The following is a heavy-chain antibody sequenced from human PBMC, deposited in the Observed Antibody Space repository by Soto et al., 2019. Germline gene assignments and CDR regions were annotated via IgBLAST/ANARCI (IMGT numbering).Heavy chain of an antibody. CDR2: IIPIFGTA. V-gene: IGHV1-69*13. Sequence: SVKVSCKASGGTFSSYAISWVRQAPGQGLEWMGGIIPIFGTANYAQKFQGRVTITADESTSTAYMELSSLRSEDTAVYYCARSSGIFGVVIWWFDPWGQGTLVTVSS. J-gene: IGHJ5*02. D-gene: IGHD3-3*01. CDR1: GGTFSSYA. CDR3: ARSSGIFGVVIWWFDP.